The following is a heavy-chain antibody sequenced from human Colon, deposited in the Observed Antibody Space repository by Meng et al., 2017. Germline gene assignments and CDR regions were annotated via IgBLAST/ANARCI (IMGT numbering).Heavy chain of an antibody. V-gene: IGHV3-74*01. CDR3: ARSGYHNGYDY. CDR2: ISVDETAT. D-gene: IGHD6-25*01. CDR1: GFPLRAHW. J-gene: IGHJ4*02. Sequence: EVPLVGGGGGLVQPGGSLRLSCAASGFPLRAHWMHWVREAPGKGLVGIARISVDETATTYADSVKGRYTISRDNAKNTLYLQMNSLRAEDTAVYYCARSGYHNGYDYWGQGTLVTVSS.